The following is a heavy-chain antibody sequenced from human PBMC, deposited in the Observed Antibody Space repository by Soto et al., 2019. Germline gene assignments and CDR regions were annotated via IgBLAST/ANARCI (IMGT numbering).Heavy chain of an antibody. D-gene: IGHD1-26*01. J-gene: IGHJ5*02. V-gene: IGHV4-31*03. Sequence: SETLSLTCTVSGGSISSGGYYWSWIRQHPGKGLEWIGYIYYSGSTYYNPSLKSRVTISVDTSKNQFSLKLSSVTAADTAVYYCARVIEWEFDPWGQGTLVTVSS. CDR2: IYYSGST. CDR1: GGSISSGGYY. CDR3: ARVIEWEFDP.